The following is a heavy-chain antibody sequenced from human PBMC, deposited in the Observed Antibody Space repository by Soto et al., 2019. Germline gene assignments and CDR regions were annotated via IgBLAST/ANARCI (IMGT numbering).Heavy chain of an antibody. CDR1: GYSFSDYF. CDR2: INPKTAAT. V-gene: IGHV1-2*02. Sequence: ASVKVSCKPSGYSFSDYFIQWVRQAPGQGLEWVAWINPKTAATNYAKKFQGRVSLTWDTSSTTAYMELTRLRPDDTAVYYCARIKRGLNCYNGMDVWGQGTTVTVSS. CDR3: ARIKRGLNCYNGMDV. D-gene: IGHD2-21*01. J-gene: IGHJ6*02.